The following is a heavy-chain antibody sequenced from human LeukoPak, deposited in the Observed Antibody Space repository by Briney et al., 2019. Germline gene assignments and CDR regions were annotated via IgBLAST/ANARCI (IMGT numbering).Heavy chain of an antibody. Sequence: GGSLRLSCVASGFTFDDYAMHWVRQVPGKGLEWVSLISGDGGSAYYADSVKGRFTISRDNRKTSLYLQMNSLRTEDTALYYCAKELEYFQHWGQGTLVTVSS. CDR2: ISGDGGSA. CDR1: GFTFDDYA. V-gene: IGHV3-43*02. CDR3: AKELEYFQH. J-gene: IGHJ1*01.